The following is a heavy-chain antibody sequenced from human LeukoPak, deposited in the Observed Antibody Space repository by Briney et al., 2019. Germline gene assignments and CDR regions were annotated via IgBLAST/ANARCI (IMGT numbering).Heavy chain of an antibody. J-gene: IGHJ4*02. D-gene: IGHD6-13*01. V-gene: IGHV1-18*04. CDR1: GYTLSSYG. CDR2: ISANNGNT. Sequence: GASVKVSCKAFGYTLSSYGITWVRQVPGQGLEWMGWISANNGNTNYAQKIQGRVTMTTDTSKSTGYMELRSLRSDDTAVYYCARARGGQQLVHYDYWGQGTLVTVSS. CDR3: ARARGGQQLVHYDY.